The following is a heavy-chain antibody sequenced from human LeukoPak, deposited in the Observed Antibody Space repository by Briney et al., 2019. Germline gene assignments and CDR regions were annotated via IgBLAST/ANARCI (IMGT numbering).Heavy chain of an antibody. Sequence: GGSLRLSCAASGFPFTKYGMHWVRQAPGKGLERVAFIRDTGKNTYYADSVKGRSTISRDTSKNTLYLQMNSLRTEDTSVYYCAKDSGTWNVDYWGQGTLVTVSS. CDR1: GFPFTKYG. D-gene: IGHD1-1*01. V-gene: IGHV3-30*02. J-gene: IGHJ4*02. CDR3: AKDSGTWNVDY. CDR2: IRDTGKNT.